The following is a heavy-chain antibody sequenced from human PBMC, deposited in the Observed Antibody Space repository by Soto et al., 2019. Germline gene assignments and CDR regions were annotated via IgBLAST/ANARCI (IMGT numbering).Heavy chain of an antibody. Sequence: GGSLRLSCAASGFTFSSYAMHWVRQAPGKGLEWVAVISYDGSNKYYADSVKGRFTISRDNSKNTLYLQMNSLRAEDTAVYYCARDLAVEWEPPGAFDIWGQGTMVTVSS. J-gene: IGHJ3*02. V-gene: IGHV3-30-3*01. CDR2: ISYDGSNK. CDR3: ARDLAVEWEPPGAFDI. D-gene: IGHD1-26*01. CDR1: GFTFSSYA.